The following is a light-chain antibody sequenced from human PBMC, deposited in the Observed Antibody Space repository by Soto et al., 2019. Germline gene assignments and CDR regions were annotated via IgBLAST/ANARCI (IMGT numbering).Light chain of an antibody. V-gene: IGLV2-8*01. J-gene: IGLJ2*01. CDR2: EVS. CDR1: SSDVGGYNY. Sequence: QSVLTQPPSASGSPGQSVTISCTGTSSDVGGYNYVSWYQQHPDKAPQLIIYEVSKRPSGVPDRFSGSKSGNTASLTVSGLQTEDEADYYCSSNAGSNNLVFGGGTKLTVL. CDR3: SSNAGSNNLV.